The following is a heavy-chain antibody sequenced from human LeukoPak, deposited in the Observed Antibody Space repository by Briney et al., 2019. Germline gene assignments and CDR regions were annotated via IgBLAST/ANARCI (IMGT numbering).Heavy chain of an antibody. CDR3: ARDRDLSYYYMDV. CDR1: GFTFSRYS. J-gene: IGHJ6*03. Sequence: GGSLRLSCTASGFTFSRYSMKWVRQAPGKGLEWISYISSSSSTIYYADSVKGRLTVSRDNARNSLYLQMNSLRAEDTAIYYCARDRDLSYYYMDVWGKGTTVTVSS. CDR2: ISSSSSTI. V-gene: IGHV3-48*01.